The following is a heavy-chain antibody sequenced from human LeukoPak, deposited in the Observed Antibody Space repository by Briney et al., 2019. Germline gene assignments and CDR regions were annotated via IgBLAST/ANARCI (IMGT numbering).Heavy chain of an antibody. CDR1: GYTFTSYG. CDR2: INDYNGNT. Sequence: ASVKVSCKASGYTFTSYGISGVRPAPAQGLEWMGWINDYNGNTNYAQKLQGRVTMTTDTSTSTAYMELRSLRSDDTAVYYCARDRGDYYFDCWGQGTLVTVAS. V-gene: IGHV1-18*01. CDR3: ARDRGDYYFDC. D-gene: IGHD2-21*02. J-gene: IGHJ4*02.